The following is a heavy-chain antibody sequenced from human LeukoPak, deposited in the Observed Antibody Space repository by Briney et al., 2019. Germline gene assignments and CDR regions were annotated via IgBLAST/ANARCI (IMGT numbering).Heavy chain of an antibody. V-gene: IGHV3-23*01. J-gene: IGHJ4*02. CDR1: GFTFSSYA. Sequence: LSGGSLRLSCAASGFTFSSYAMSWVRQAPGKGLEWVSAISGSGGSTYYADSVKGRFTISRDNSKNTLYLQMNSLRAEDTAVYYCAKDGEVVSPNYFDYWGQGTLVTASS. D-gene: IGHD3-10*01. CDR3: AKDGEVVSPNYFDY. CDR2: ISGSGGST.